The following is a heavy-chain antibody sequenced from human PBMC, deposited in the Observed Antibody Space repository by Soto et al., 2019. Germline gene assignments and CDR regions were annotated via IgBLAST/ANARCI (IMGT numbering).Heavy chain of an antibody. D-gene: IGHD4-17*01. J-gene: IGHJ3*02. V-gene: IGHV5-51*01. CDR3: ARDGTTGKNTDAFDI. Sequence: PGESLKISCKGSGYSFTSYWIGWVRQMPGKGLEWMGIIYPGDSDTRYSPSFQGQVTISADKSISTAYLQWSSLKASDTAMYYCARDGTTGKNTDAFDIWGQGTMVTVSS. CDR1: GYSFTSYW. CDR2: IYPGDSDT.